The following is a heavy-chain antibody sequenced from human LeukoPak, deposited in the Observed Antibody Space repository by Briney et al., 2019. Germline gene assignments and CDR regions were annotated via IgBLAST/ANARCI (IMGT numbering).Heavy chain of an antibody. V-gene: IGHV3-23*01. D-gene: IGHD1-1*01. J-gene: IGHJ4*02. CDR2: ISGGGGST. CDR1: GFTFTTYV. Sequence: GGSLRLSCAASGFTFTTYVKNWVRQAPGKGLEWVSVISGGGGSTYYVDSVKGRFTISRDNSKNTLYLQMHSLRTEDTAVYYCAKGDDWNDVGYFDYWGQGTLVTVSS. CDR3: AKGDDWNDVGYFDY.